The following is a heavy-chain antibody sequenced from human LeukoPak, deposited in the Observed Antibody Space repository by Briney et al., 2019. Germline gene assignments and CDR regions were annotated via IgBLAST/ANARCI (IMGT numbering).Heavy chain of an antibody. CDR3: ARHYDSSGHGAFDI. J-gene: IGHJ3*02. CDR2: IYYSGST. Sequence: PSETLSLTCTVSGGSISSSSYYWGWIRQPPGKGLEWIGSIYYSGSTYYNLSLKSRVTISVDTSKNQFSLKLSSVTAADTAVYYCARHYDSSGHGAFDIWGQGTMVTVSS. V-gene: IGHV4-39*01. CDR1: GGSISSSSYY. D-gene: IGHD3-22*01.